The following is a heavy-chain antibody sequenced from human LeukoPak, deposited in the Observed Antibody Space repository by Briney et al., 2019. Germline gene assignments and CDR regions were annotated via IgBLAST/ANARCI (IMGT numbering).Heavy chain of an antibody. V-gene: IGHV4-59*01. D-gene: IGHD2-8*01. Sequence: PSETLSLTCTVSGGSISSYYWSWIRQPPGKGLEWIGYIYYSGSTNYNPSLTSRVTISVDTSKNQFSLKLSSVTAADTAVYYCARARGDIVLMVYADNWFDPWGQGTLVTVSS. CDR3: ARARGDIVLMVYADNWFDP. J-gene: IGHJ5*02. CDR1: GGSISSYY. CDR2: IYYSGST.